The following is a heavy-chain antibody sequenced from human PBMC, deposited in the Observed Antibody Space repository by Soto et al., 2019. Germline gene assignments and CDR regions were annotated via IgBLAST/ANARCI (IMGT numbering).Heavy chain of an antibody. V-gene: IGHV4-4*02. CDR2: IYHSGTF. Sequence: SETLSLTCAVSGDSVSSSSCWSWVRQAPGKGLEWIGEIYHSGTFNYNPSLASRVSVSVDRSRNQLSLNLKSVTAADTAVYYCVRSVPAATWQYSGMDVWGQGTTVTVSS. D-gene: IGHD2-2*01. J-gene: IGHJ6*02. CDR3: VRSVPAATWQYSGMDV. CDR1: GDSVSSSSC.